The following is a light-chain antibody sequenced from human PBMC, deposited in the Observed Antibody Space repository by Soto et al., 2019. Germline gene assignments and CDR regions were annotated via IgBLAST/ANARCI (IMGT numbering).Light chain of an antibody. J-gene: IGKJ4*01. CDR1: QSVSSN. CDR3: QQYNDWPPLN. Sequence: DIVMTQSPATLSVSPGERATLSCRARQSVSSNLAWYQQKPGQAPSLLIYGASTRATGIPARFSGSGSGTEFTLTISSLHSEDVAVYYCQQYNDWPPLNFCGGTKVEI. V-gene: IGKV3-15*01. CDR2: GAS.